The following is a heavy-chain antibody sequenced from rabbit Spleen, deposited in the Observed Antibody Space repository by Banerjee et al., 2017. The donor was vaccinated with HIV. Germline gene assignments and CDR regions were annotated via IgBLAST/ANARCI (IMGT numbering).Heavy chain of an antibody. Sequence: QEQLVESGGGLVKPGASLTLTCTASGFSRSTGYWMCWVRQAPGKGLEWIGCIYTADSDTAYATWAKGRFTCSKTSSTTLTLQMTSLTVADTATYFCARDLPGAAAFAYNLWGQGTLVTVS. CDR2: IYTADSDT. D-gene: IGHD6-1*01. CDR3: ARDLPGAAAFAYNL. CDR1: GFSRSTGYW. J-gene: IGHJ3*01. V-gene: IGHV1S45*01.